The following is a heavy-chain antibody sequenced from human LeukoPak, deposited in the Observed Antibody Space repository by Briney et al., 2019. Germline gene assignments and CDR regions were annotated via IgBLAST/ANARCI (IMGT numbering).Heavy chain of an antibody. J-gene: IGHJ4*02. D-gene: IGHD5-18*01. Sequence: GGSLRLSCAPSGFTFSNACMSWVRQAPGKGLEWVGHIKTKTDGGTTDYAAPVKGRFTISRDDSKNTLYLQMNSLKTEDTALYYCTTGTWIQLWLADYWGQGTLVTVSS. CDR3: TTGTWIQLWLADY. CDR1: GFTFSNAC. CDR2: IKTKTDGGTT. V-gene: IGHV3-15*01.